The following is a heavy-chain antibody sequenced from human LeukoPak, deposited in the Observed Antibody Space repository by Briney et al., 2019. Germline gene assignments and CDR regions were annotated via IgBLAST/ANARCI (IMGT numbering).Heavy chain of an antibody. V-gene: IGHV1-2*02. CDR3: ARDPVAGTNVY. J-gene: IGHJ4*02. CDR1: GYTFTGYY. D-gene: IGHD6-19*01. Sequence: VASVKVSCKASGYTFTGYYMHWVRQAPGQGLEWMGWINPNSGGTNYAQKFQGRVTITADESTSTAYMELSSLRSEDTAVYYCARDPVAGTNVYWGQGTLVTVSS. CDR2: INPNSGGT.